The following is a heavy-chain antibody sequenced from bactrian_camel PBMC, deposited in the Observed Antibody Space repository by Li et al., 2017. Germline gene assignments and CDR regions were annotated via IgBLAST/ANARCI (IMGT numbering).Heavy chain of an antibody. CDR1: GYMHNIGC. Sequence: VQLVESGGGSVQAGGSLRLSCTASGYMHNIGCMAWFRQAPGKEREGVASIVRGTGRAVYADSVKGRFSISQDNAKNRLYLQMSRLKIEDTAVYYCAIIRCDSGAGYRGRFPYWGQGTQVTVS. CDR2: IVRGTGRA. J-gene: IGHJ4*01. CDR3: AIIRCDSGAGYRGRFPY. D-gene: IGHD2*01. V-gene: IGHV3S1*01.